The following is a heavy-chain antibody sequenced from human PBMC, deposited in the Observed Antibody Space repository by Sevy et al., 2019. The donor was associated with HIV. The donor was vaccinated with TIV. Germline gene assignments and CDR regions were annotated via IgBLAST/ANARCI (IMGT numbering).Heavy chain of an antibody. J-gene: IGHJ5*02. D-gene: IGHD3-22*01. Sequence: SETLSLTCTVSGGFISSHYWNWIRQSPGKGPEWIGNGHYSGITNYNPSLKSRVTISVDTSKNQFSLRLSSVTAADTAVYYCARGYHFAHSGSEWGLDPWGQGTQVTVSS. CDR3: ARGYHFAHSGSEWGLDP. V-gene: IGHV4-59*11. CDR2: GHYSGIT. CDR1: GGFISSHY.